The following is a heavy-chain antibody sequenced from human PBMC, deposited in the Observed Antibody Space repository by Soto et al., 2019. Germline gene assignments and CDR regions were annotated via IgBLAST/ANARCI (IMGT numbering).Heavy chain of an antibody. CDR2: INHSGST. CDR1: GGSFGGYC. J-gene: IGHJ6*02. Sequence: SENPSLTCAVYGGSFGGYCWSWVRQPPGKGLEWIGEINHSGSTNYNPSLKSRVTISVDTSKNQFSLKLSSVTAADTAVYYCARVSGIYYYGMDVWGQGTTVP. D-gene: IGHD3-10*01. V-gene: IGHV4-34*01. CDR3: ARVSGIYYYGMDV.